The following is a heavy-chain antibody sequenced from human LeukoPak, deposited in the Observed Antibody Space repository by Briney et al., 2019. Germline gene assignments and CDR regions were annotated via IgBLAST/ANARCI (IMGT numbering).Heavy chain of an antibody. CDR2: ISSSSSYI. CDR1: GFTFSSYS. J-gene: IGHJ6*02. V-gene: IGHV3-21*01. Sequence: GGSLRLSCAASGFTFSSYSMNWVRQAPGKGLEWVSSISSSSSYIYYADSVKGRFTISRATAKNSLFLHMYSLGAEGTAVYYCFVGDVWGQGTTVTVSS. CDR3: FVGDV.